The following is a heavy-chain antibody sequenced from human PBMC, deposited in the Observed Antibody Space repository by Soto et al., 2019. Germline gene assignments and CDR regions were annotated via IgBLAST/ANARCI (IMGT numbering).Heavy chain of an antibody. Sequence: QVQLVQSGAEVKKPGSSVKVSCKASECTFSSYAISWVRQAPGQGLEWMGGIIPIFGTANYAQKFQGRVTITADKSTSTAYMELSSLRSEDTAVYYCTHYEYVWGSYRHLPGGMDVWGQGTTVTVSS. CDR2: IIPIFGTA. CDR1: ECTFSSYA. D-gene: IGHD3-16*02. J-gene: IGHJ6*02. V-gene: IGHV1-69*06. CDR3: THYEYVWGSYRHLPGGMDV.